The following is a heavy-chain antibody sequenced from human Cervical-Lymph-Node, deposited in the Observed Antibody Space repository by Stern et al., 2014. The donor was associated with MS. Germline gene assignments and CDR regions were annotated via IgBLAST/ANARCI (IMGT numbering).Heavy chain of an antibody. V-gene: IGHV3-9*01. Sequence: EVQLVESGGDLVQPGRSLRLSCAASGFTFDDYAMHWVRQAPGKGLEWVSGISWNSGSVGYADSVKGRFTISRDNAKNSLYLQMNYLRAEDTALYYCAREGGNTAEYFQHWGQGTLVTVSS. D-gene: IGHD4-23*01. J-gene: IGHJ1*01. CDR3: AREGGNTAEYFQH. CDR2: ISWNSGSV. CDR1: GFTFDDYA.